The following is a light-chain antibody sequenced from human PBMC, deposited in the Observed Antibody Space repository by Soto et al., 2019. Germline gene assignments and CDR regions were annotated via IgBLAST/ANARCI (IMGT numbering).Light chain of an antibody. V-gene: IGKV1-5*03. Sequence: DIQMTQSPSTLSGSVGDRVTMTCRASQTISSWLAWYQQKPGKAPKLLIYKAYTLKSGVTSRFSGSGSGTEFTLTISSLQPDDFATYYCQHYNSYSEAFGQGTKVDIK. CDR2: KAY. CDR3: QHYNSYSEA. CDR1: QTISSW. J-gene: IGKJ1*01.